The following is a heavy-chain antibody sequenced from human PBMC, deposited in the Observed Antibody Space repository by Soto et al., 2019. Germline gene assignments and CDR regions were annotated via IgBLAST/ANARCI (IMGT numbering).Heavy chain of an antibody. Sequence: GGSLRLSCAASGFTFSSYAMSWVRQAPGKGLEWVSAISGSGGSTYYADSVKGRFTISRDNSKNTLYLQMNSLRAEDTAVYYCAKVPCSGGSCYDNWFDPWGQGTLVTVSS. V-gene: IGHV3-23*01. CDR1: GFTFSSYA. CDR3: AKVPCSGGSCYDNWFDP. D-gene: IGHD2-15*01. J-gene: IGHJ5*02. CDR2: ISGSGGST.